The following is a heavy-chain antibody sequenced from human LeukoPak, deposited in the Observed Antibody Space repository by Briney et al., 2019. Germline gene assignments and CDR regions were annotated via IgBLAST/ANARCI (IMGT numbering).Heavy chain of an antibody. D-gene: IGHD3-10*01. CDR2: ISWNRGAI. CDR3: AKGITMHQGVKGKVAPNWYDDR. V-gene: IGHV3-9*01. CDR1: GFTFDNYA. Sequence: GRTLRLSCAASGFTFDNYAMHCAQQPPRKALEWGTGISWNRGAIGYAESVKGRFTIPRHNAKNSLYLQMSSVRAEHAALYYCAKGITMHQGVKGKVAPNWYDDRWDRGTLVTVS. J-gene: IGHJ2*01.